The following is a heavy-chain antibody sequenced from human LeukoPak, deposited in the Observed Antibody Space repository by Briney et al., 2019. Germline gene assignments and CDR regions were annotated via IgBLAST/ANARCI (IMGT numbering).Heavy chain of an antibody. V-gene: IGHV3-7*04. CDR1: GLTFRNYW. J-gene: IGHJ4*02. CDR2: INKDGNDK. CDR3: VRGEYSSGWWFYDY. D-gene: IGHD6-19*01. Sequence: GSLKLSCAASGLTFRNYWMSWVRKAPGKGLEWVANINKDGNDKYYVDSVKGRFTISRDNAKSSLSLQMDSLRVDDTAVYYCVRGEYSSGWWFYDYWGQGTLVTVSS.